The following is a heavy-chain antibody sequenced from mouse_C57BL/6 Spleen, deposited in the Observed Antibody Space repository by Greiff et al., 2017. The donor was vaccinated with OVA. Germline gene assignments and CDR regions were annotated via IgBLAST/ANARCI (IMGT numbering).Heavy chain of an antibody. Sequence: VQLQQPGAELVMPGASVKLSCKASGYTFTSYWMHWVKQRPGQGLEWIGEIDPSDSYTNYNQKFKGKSTLTVDKSSSTAYMQLSSLTSEDSAVYYCARVYDYAMDYWGQVTSVTVSS. CDR2: IDPSDSYT. J-gene: IGHJ4*01. CDR3: ARVYDYAMDY. V-gene: IGHV1-69*01. CDR1: GYTFTSYW. D-gene: IGHD1-1*01.